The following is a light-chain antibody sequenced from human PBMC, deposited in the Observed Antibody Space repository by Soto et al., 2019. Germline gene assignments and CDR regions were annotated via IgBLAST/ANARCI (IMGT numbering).Light chain of an antibody. CDR3: NSYTSSSTHV. V-gene: IGLV2-14*03. Sequence: QSVLTQPASVSGSPGQSIAISCTGTSSDVGGYNYVTWYQQHPGKAPKLMIYDVSNRPSGVSDRFSGSKSGNTASLTISGLQAEDEGDYYCNSYTSSSTHVFGTGTKLTVL. J-gene: IGLJ1*01. CDR2: DVS. CDR1: SSDVGGYNY.